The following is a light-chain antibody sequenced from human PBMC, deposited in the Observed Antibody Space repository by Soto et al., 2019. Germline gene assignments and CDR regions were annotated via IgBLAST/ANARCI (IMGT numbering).Light chain of an antibody. CDR3: QQYNSYSGT. V-gene: IGKV1-5*01. Sequence: DIQMTQSPSTLSASVGDRVTITCRASQSISIWLAWYQQKPGKAPKLLIYDASSLESGVPSGFSGSGSGTEFTLTISRLQPDDFAGYYCQQYNSYSGTFGQGTKVDIK. CDR2: DAS. J-gene: IGKJ1*01. CDR1: QSISIW.